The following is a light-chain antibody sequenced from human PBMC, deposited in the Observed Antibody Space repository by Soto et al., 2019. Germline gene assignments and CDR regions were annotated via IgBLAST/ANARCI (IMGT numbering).Light chain of an antibody. CDR3: CSYAGSSTLYVV. CDR2: EGS. J-gene: IGLJ2*01. V-gene: IGLV2-23*03. Sequence: QSALTQPASVSGSPGQSITISCTGTSSDVGSYNLVSWYQQHPGKAPKLMIYEGSKRPSGVSNRFSGSKSGNTASLTISRLQAEDEADYYCCSYAGSSTLYVVFGGGTQLTVL. CDR1: SSDVGSYNL.